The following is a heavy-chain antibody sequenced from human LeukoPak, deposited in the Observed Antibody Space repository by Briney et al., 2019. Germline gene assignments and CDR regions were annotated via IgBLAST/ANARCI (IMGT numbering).Heavy chain of an antibody. J-gene: IGHJ4*02. V-gene: IGHV4-38-2*01. CDR2: ISHGGST. CDR3: AGAPYNFWSTYLDY. D-gene: IGHD3-3*01. Sequence: SETLSLTCAVSGSSISSDYYWGWIRQPPGKGLEWIGSISHGGSTYYSPSLKSRLTKSVDTSKNQFSLNLSSVTAADTAVYYCAGAPYNFWSTYLDYWGQGTLVTVSS. CDR1: GSSISSDYY.